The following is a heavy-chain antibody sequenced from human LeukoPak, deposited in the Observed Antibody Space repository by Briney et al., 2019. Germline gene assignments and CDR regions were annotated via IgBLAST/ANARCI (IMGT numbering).Heavy chain of an antibody. CDR1: GGSFSGYY. D-gene: IGHD4-17*01. V-gene: IGHV4-34*01. Sequence: SETLSLTCAVYGGSFSGYYWSWIRQPPGKGLEWIGEINHSGSTNYNPSLKSRVTISVDTSKNQFSLKLSSVTAADTAVYYCAREGGATVTTGWFDPWGQGTLVTVSS. J-gene: IGHJ5*02. CDR2: INHSGST. CDR3: AREGGATVTTGWFDP.